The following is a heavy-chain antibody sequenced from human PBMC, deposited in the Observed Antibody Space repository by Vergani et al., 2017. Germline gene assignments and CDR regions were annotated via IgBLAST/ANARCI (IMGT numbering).Heavy chain of an antibody. V-gene: IGHV4-34*01. CDR3: ARGLRPRRSGWTSAHFDY. Sequence: QVRLQQWGAGLLKPSETLSLTCAVYGGSFSGYYWSWIRQSPGKGLEWIGEVNHSGRTNYNPSLKSRVTISGDTSKNQFSLRLTSVTAADTAVYYCARGLRPRRSGWTSAHFDYWAQGTLVTVSS. CDR1: GGSFSGYY. J-gene: IGHJ4*02. CDR2: VNHSGRT. D-gene: IGHD6-19*01.